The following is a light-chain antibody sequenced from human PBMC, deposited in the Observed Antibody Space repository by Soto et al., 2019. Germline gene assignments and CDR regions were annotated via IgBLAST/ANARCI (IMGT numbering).Light chain of an antibody. J-gene: IGKJ2*01. CDR1: QSVSSRD. Sequence: EIVLTQSPGTLSLSPGEGATLSCRASQSVSSRDLARYQQKPVQTPRLLIYGAPTRATGIPDRFSGSGSGAHYTLIISRLEPDDFAVYYCQKYGGSPYTFGQGTKLAIK. V-gene: IGKV3-20*01. CDR2: GAP. CDR3: QKYGGSPYT.